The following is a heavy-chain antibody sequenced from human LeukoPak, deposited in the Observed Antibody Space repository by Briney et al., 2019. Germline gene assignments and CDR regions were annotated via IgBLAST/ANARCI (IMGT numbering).Heavy chain of an antibody. CDR2: IYYSGST. J-gene: IGHJ6*02. CDR1: GGSISSGGYY. Sequence: TLSFTCTVSGGSISSGGYYWSWIRPHPGKGLEWIGYIYYSGSTYYNPSLKSRVTISVDTSKNQFSLKLSSVTAADTAVYYCASSTYYDFWSGYSPPYYYGMDVWGQGTTVTVSS. V-gene: IGHV4-31*03. D-gene: IGHD3-3*01. CDR3: ASSTYYDFWSGYSPPYYYGMDV.